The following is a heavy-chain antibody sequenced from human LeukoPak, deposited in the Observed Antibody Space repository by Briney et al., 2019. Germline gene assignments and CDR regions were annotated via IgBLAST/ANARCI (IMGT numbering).Heavy chain of an antibody. CDR2: ISGSGGST. D-gene: IGHD1-26*01. Sequence: PGGSLRLSCAASGFTFSSYAMSWVRQAPGKGLERVSAISGSGGSTYYADSVKGRFTISRDNSKNTLYLQMNSLRAEDTAVYYCAKDSYSGSYLADFDYWGQGTLVTVSS. CDR1: GFTFSSYA. V-gene: IGHV3-23*01. CDR3: AKDSYSGSYLADFDY. J-gene: IGHJ4*02.